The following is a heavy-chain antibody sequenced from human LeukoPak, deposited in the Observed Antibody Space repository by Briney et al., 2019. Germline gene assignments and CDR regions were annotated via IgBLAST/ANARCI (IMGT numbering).Heavy chain of an antibody. CDR3: AKAGYWCSPTSFDSFDP. D-gene: IGHD2-2*01. J-gene: IGHJ5*02. V-gene: IGHV1-2*02. CDR1: GYTFTGYY. CDR2: ISPNSGGT. Sequence: GASVKVSCKASGYTFTGYYMHWVREAPGQGLEWMGWISPNSGGTNYAQKFQGRVTMTRDTSISTAYMELSRLRSDDTAVYYCAKAGYWCSPTSFDSFDPWGQGSLVTVSS.